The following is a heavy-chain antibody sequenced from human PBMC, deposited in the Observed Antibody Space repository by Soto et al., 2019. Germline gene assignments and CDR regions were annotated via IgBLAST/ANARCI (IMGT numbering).Heavy chain of an antibody. J-gene: IGHJ4*02. D-gene: IGHD2-2*02. CDR1: GYSFTIYW. V-gene: IGHV5-51*01. CDR2: IYPDDSDT. CDR3: ARGYCSSSSCYKGFDY. Sequence: PGESLKISCQGSGYSFTIYWIAWVRQMPGKGLEWMGIIYPDDSDTRYSPSFQGQVTISADKSISTAYLQWSSLKASDTAMYYCARGYCSSSSCYKGFDYWGQGTLVTVSS.